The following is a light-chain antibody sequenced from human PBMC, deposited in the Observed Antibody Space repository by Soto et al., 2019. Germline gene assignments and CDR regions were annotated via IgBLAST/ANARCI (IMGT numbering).Light chain of an antibody. CDR1: QSVTSNY. CDR3: QQYGYSPPT. CDR2: GAS. Sequence: EIVLTQSPGTLSLSPGEGATLSCRASQSVTSNYLAWYQRKPGQAPRLLIYGASNRATGIPDRFSGSGSGTDFTLTISRLEPEDFAVDYCQQYGYSPPTFGLGTKVDIK. V-gene: IGKV3-20*01. J-gene: IGKJ1*01.